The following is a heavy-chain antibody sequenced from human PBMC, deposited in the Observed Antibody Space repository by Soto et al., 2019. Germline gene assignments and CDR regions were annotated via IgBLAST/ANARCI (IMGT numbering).Heavy chain of an antibody. J-gene: IGHJ6*02. CDR3: ARDPLSSFAMDV. CDR2: IIPTFGRT. CDR1: GDTFSSYA. V-gene: IGHV1-69*13. D-gene: IGHD3-10*02. Sequence: GASVKVSCKASGDTFSSYAISWVRQAPGKGLEWMGKIIPTFGRTNYAQKFQGRLTISADDSTSTAYMELSSLVSEDTAVYYCARDPLSSFAMDVWGQGTTVTSP.